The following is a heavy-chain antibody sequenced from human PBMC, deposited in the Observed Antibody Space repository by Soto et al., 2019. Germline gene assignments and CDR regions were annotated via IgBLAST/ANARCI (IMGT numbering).Heavy chain of an antibody. D-gene: IGHD2-15*01. Sequence: QVQLQQWGAGLLKPSETLSLTCAVYGGSFSGYYWTWIRQPPGKGLEWVGEIGHSGSATYSPSLKSRVTISLDTSNNQFSLRLSSVTAEDTAVYYCARGGNCIVSSCPLGSHYGMDVWGQGTTVTVSS. V-gene: IGHV4-34*01. CDR2: IGHSGSA. CDR1: GGSFSGYY. CDR3: ARGGNCIVSSCPLGSHYGMDV. J-gene: IGHJ6*02.